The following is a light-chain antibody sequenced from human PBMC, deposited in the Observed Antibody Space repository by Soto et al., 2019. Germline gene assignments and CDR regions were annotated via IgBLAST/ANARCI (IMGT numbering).Light chain of an antibody. Sequence: AIQMTQSPSSLSASVGGRVTITCRASQGIRNDLGWYQQKPGKAPKLLIYAASSLQSGVPSRFSGSGSGTDFTLTTSSLQPEDFATYYCLQDYNYPWTFGQGTKVDIK. V-gene: IGKV1-6*01. CDR3: LQDYNYPWT. CDR2: AAS. CDR1: QGIRND. J-gene: IGKJ1*01.